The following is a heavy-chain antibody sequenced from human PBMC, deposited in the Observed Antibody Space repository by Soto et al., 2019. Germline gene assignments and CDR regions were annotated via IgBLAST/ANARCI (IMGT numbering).Heavy chain of an antibody. CDR1: GYTFTSYG. Sequence: ASVKVSCKASGYTFTSYGISWVRQAPGQGLEWMGWISAYNGNTNYAQKLQGRVTMTTDTSTSTAYMELRSLRSDDTAVYYCARTLHDQFSEWLFDYWGQGTLVTVSS. V-gene: IGHV1-18*01. CDR2: ISAYNGNT. CDR3: ARTLHDQFSEWLFDY. D-gene: IGHD3-3*01. J-gene: IGHJ4*02.